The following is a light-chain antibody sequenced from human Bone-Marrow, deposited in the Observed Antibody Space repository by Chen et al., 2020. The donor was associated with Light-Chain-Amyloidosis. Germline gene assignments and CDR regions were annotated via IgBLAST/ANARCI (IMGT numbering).Light chain of an antibody. Sequence: SYVLTQPSSVSVAPGQTATIACGGNNIGSTSVHWYQQTPGQAPLLVVYDDSDRPSGIPERLSGCNSGNTATLTISRVEAEEEADYCCQVWDRGSNRPVFGGGTKLTVL. J-gene: IGLJ3*02. CDR3: QVWDRGSNRPV. CDR2: DDS. V-gene: IGLV3-21*02. CDR1: NIGSTS.